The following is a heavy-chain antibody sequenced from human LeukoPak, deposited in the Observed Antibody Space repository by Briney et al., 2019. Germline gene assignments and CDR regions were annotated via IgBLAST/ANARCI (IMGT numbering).Heavy chain of an antibody. CDR2: INHSGST. J-gene: IGHJ4*02. CDR3: ALELYCSGGSCYPNFDY. V-gene: IGHV4-34*01. Sequence: PSETLSLTCAVYSGSFSGYHWTWLRQPPGKGLEWIGEINHSGSTNYNPSLKSRVTISVDTSKNQFSLKLSSVTAADTAVYYCALELYCSGGSCYPNFDYWGQGTLVTVSS. D-gene: IGHD2-15*01. CDR1: SGSFSGYH.